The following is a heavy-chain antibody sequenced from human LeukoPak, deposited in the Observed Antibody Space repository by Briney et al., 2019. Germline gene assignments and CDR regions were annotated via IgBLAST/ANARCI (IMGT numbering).Heavy chain of an antibody. Sequence: GGSLRLSCAASGFTFSSYAMSWVRQAPGKGLEWVSAISGSGGSIYYADSVKGRFTISRGNSKNTLYLQMNSLRAEDTAVYYCAKDEPVGDGYNSKNFYYYYGMDVWGQGTTVTVSS. V-gene: IGHV3-23*01. D-gene: IGHD5-24*01. J-gene: IGHJ6*02. CDR3: AKDEPVGDGYNSKNFYYYYGMDV. CDR1: GFTFSSYA. CDR2: ISGSGGSI.